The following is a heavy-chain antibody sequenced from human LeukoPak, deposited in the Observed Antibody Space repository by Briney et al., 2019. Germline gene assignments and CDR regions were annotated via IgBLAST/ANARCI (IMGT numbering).Heavy chain of an antibody. V-gene: IGHV3-33*01. J-gene: IGHJ5*02. Sequence: PGRSLRLSCAASGFTFSSYGMHWVRQAPGKGLEWVAVIWYDGSNKYYADSVKGRFTISRDNSKNTLYLQMNSLRAEDTAVYCVRGGPSTWSWGQGTLVTVSS. CDR3: RGGPSTWS. D-gene: IGHD2-15*01. CDR2: IWYDGSNK. CDR1: GFTFSSYG.